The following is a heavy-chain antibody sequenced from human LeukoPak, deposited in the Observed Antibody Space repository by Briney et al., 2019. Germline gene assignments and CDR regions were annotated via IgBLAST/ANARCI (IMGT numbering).Heavy chain of an antibody. CDR2: MSYDGSNK. V-gene: IGHV3-30*04. J-gene: IGHJ5*02. Sequence: PGRSLRLSCAASGFTFSSYAMHWVRQAPGKGLEWVAVMSYDGSNKYYADSVKGRFTISRDNSKNTLYLQMNSLRAEDTAVYYCATVLRYFDWLFRFDPWGQGTLVTVSS. CDR1: GFTFSSYA. CDR3: ATVLRYFDWLFRFDP. D-gene: IGHD3-9*01.